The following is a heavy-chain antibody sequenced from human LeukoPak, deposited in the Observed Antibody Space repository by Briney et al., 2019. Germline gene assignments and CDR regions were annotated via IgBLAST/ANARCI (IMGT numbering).Heavy chain of an antibody. V-gene: IGHV1-2*02. CDR1: GYTFTGYY. CDR2: INPNSGGT. Sequence: GASVKVSCKASGYTFTGYYMHWVRQAPGQGLEWMGWINPNSGGTNYAQKFQGRVTMTRDTSISSAYMELSRLRSDDTAVYYCARDPRWLQSTVFDYWSQRTPVTVSS. CDR3: ARDPRWLQSTVFDY. J-gene: IGHJ4*02. D-gene: IGHD5-24*01.